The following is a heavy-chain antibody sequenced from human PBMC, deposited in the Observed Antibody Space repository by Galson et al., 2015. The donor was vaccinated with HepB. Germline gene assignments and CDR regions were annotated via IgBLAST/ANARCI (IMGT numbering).Heavy chain of an antibody. V-gene: IGHV3-7*01. D-gene: IGHD3-10*01. CDR1: GFTFSTYW. CDR3: ARDPYGAGNY. CDR2: IKQDGSEK. Sequence: SLRLSCAASGFTFSTYWMSWVRQAPGKGLGWVASIKQDGSEKYYVDSVKGRFTISRDNAKNSLYLEMNSLRDEDTAVYYCARDPYGAGNYWGQGTLVTVSS. J-gene: IGHJ4*02.